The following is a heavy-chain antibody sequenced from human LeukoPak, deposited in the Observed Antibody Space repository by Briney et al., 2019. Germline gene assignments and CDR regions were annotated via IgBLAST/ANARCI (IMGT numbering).Heavy chain of an antibody. Sequence: GASVKVSCKASGYTFTTYAMHWVRQAPGQGLEWMGWINPNSGGTNYAQKFRGRVTMTRDTSISTAYMELSRLRSDDTAVYYCARDFSPPAKWELPRRYYYYYMDVWGKGTTVTVSS. CDR3: ARDFSPPAKWELPRRYYYYYMDV. CDR1: GYTFTTYA. J-gene: IGHJ6*03. V-gene: IGHV1-2*02. CDR2: INPNSGGT. D-gene: IGHD1-26*01.